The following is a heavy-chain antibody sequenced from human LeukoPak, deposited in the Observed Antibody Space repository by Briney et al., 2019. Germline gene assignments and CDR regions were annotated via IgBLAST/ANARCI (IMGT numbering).Heavy chain of an antibody. CDR3: LSRYSNHKFGDY. Sequence: SETLSLTCTVSGYSISSGYYWGWIRQPPGKGLEWIGSIYHSGSTYYNPSLKSRVTISVDTSKNQFSLKLSSVTAADTAVYYCLSRYSNHKFGDYWGQGTLVTVSS. D-gene: IGHD4-11*01. J-gene: IGHJ4*02. CDR2: IYHSGST. V-gene: IGHV4-38-2*02. CDR1: GYSISSGYY.